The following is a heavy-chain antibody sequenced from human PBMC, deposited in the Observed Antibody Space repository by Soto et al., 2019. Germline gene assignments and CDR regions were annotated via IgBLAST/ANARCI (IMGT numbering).Heavy chain of an antibody. CDR2: ISGSGDST. CDR1: GFTFSNYA. CDR3: ARRSSSWYFDY. D-gene: IGHD6-13*01. V-gene: IGHV3-23*01. Sequence: EVQLLESGGGLVQPGGSLRLSCAASGFTFSNYAMNWVRQAPGKGLEWVSVISGSGDSTYYADSGKGRFTISRDSSKNTLYLQMNSLRAEDTAVYYCARRSSSWYFDYWGQGTLVTVSS. J-gene: IGHJ4*02.